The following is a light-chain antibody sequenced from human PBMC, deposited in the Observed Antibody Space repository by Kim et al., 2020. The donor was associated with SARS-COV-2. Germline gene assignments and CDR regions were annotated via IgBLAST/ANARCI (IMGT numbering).Light chain of an antibody. CDR3: QAWDSSTVV. J-gene: IGLJ2*01. CDR1: KLEYKY. V-gene: IGLV3-1*01. Sequence: SLSQRQTASITCSGDKLEYKYAYWYQQKPGQSPVLVIYQDSKRPSGIPERFSGSNSENTATLTIGGTQAMDEADYYCQAWDSSTVVFGGGTQLTVL. CDR2: QDS.